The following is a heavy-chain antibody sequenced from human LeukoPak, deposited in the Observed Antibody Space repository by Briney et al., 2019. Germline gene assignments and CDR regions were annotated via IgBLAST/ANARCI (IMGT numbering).Heavy chain of an antibody. CDR2: ISYDGGNK. Sequence: PGGSLRLSCAASGLTFSSYGMHWVRQAPGKGLEWVAVISYDGGNKYYADSVKGRFTISRDNSKNTLYLQMNSLRAEDTAVYYCAKDYVGATSPDYWGQGTLVTVSS. D-gene: IGHD1-26*01. J-gene: IGHJ4*02. V-gene: IGHV3-30*18. CDR3: AKDYVGATSPDY. CDR1: GLTFSSYG.